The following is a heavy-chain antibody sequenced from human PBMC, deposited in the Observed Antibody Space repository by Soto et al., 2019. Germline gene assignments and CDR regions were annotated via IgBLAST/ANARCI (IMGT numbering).Heavy chain of an antibody. V-gene: IGHV1-69*06. D-gene: IGHD1-26*01. CDR2: IVVMSNAA. CDR1: GSTFNNFA. Sequence: QVVLLQSGAEVKEPGSSVRLSCQVSGSTFNNFAFSWVRQAPGQGPEWLGGIVVMSNAADYSQRFQDRVIIVANTSTSTYYKELGSVTFDDTAVYYCARAIKRWEVNYYFAYWGQGTLVTVSS. CDR3: ARAIKRWEVNYYFAY. J-gene: IGHJ4*02.